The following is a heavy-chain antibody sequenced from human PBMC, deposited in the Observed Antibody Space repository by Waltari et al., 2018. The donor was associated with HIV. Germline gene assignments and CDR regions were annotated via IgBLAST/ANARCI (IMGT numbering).Heavy chain of an antibody. CDR1: GGTSTSYG. V-gene: IGHV1-69*04. D-gene: IGHD6-13*01. CDR3: ARGAAACNHFSYGMDV. J-gene: IGHJ6*02. Sequence: QVQLVQSGAEVKKPGSSVKVSCKASGGTSTSYGISWVRQAPGQGLEWMGRFIPIHGNANDAQKCQGRVTITADKSTSTAYMELRSLRAEDTAVYYCARGAAACNHFSYGMDVWGQETTVTVSS. CDR2: FIPIHGNA.